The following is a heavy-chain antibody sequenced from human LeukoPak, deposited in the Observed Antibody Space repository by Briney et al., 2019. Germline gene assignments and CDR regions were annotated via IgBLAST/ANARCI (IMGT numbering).Heavy chain of an antibody. J-gene: IGHJ3*02. D-gene: IGHD3-22*01. CDR2: ISSSGSTI. V-gene: IGHV3-11*01. Sequence: PGGSLRLSCAASGFTFSDYYMGWIRQAPGKGLEWVSYISSSGSTIYYADSVKGRFTISRDNAKNSLYLQMNSLRAEDTAVYYCAYDSSDYDAFDIWGQGTMVTVSS. CDR1: GFTFSDYY. CDR3: AYDSSDYDAFDI.